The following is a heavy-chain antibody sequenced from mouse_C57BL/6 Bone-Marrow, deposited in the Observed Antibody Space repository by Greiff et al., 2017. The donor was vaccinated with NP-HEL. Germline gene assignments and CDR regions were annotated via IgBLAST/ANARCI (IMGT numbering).Heavy chain of an antibody. CDR1: GYTFTSYG. CDR3: ARGITTVVATEGYFDY. V-gene: IGHV1-81*01. Sequence: VQLVESGAELARPGASVKLSCKASGYTFTSYGISWVKQRTGQGLEWIGEIYPRSGNTYYNEKFKGKATLTADKSSSTAYIELRSLTSEDSAVYFCARGITTVVATEGYFDYWGQGTTLTVSS. J-gene: IGHJ2*01. D-gene: IGHD1-1*01. CDR2: IYPRSGNT.